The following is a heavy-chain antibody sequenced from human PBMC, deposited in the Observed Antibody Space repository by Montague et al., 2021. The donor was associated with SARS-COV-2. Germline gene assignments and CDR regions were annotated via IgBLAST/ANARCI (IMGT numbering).Heavy chain of an antibody. CDR3: ASRTHPSGEDVYLVFDY. CDR1: GIDFGRYE. CDR2: IRGIGSPI. Sequence: SRSLSLSASGIDFGRYEMNWVRQAPGKGLEWISFIRGIGSPIYYADSVKGRFTISRDNAKKSVYLHMNSLRAEDTAIYYCASRTHPSGEDVYLVFDYWGQGTLVTVSS. J-gene: IGHJ4*02. D-gene: IGHD2-21*01. V-gene: IGHV3-48*03.